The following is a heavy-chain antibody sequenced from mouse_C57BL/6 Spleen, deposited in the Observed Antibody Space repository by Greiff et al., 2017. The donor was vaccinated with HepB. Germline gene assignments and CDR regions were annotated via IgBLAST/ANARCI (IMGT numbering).Heavy chain of an antibody. J-gene: IGHJ2*01. CDR3: ASWDYYGSIYFDY. D-gene: IGHD1-1*01. Sequence: DVKLQESGPELVKPGASVKMSCKASGYTFTDYNMHWVKQSHGKSLEWIGYINPNNGGTSYNQKFKGKATLTVNKSSSTAYMELRSLTSEDSAVYYCASWDYYGSIYFDYWGQGTTLTVSS. CDR1: GYTFTDYN. V-gene: IGHV1-22*01. CDR2: INPNNGGT.